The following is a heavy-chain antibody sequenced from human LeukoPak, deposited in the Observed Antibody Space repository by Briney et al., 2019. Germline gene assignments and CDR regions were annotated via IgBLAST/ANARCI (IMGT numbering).Heavy chain of an antibody. CDR2: IYHSGST. J-gene: IGHJ4*02. Sequence: SETLSLTCAVSNGSINSDNWWTWVRQSPGKGLEWIGEIYHSGSTNYNPSLWGRVTISMDKSKNQFSLNLNSVTAADTAVYYCASLSHWGQGTLVTVSS. CDR1: NGSINSDNW. CDR3: ASLSH. V-gene: IGHV4-4*02.